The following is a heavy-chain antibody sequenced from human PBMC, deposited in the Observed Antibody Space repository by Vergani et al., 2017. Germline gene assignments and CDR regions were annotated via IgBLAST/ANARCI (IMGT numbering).Heavy chain of an antibody. CDR2: IYYSGST. J-gene: IGHJ4*02. CDR3: ARAGQWLTTGFDY. Sequence: QVQLQESGPGLVKPSETLSLTCTVSGGSISSYYWSWIRQPPGKGLEWIGYIYYSGSTYYNPSLKSRVTISVDTSKNQFSLKLSSVTAADTAVYYCARAGQWLTTGFDYWGQGTLVTVSS. V-gene: IGHV4-59*12. D-gene: IGHD6-19*01. CDR1: GGSISSYY.